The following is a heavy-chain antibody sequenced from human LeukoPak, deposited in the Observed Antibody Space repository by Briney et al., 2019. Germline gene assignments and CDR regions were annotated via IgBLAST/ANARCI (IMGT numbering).Heavy chain of an antibody. V-gene: IGHV3-21*01. CDR1: GFTFSSYS. D-gene: IGHD5-24*01. CDR3: ARGGGDGYIGDAFDI. J-gene: IGHJ3*02. CDR2: ISSSSSYI. Sequence: GGSLRLSCAASGFTFSSYSMNWVRQAPGKGLEWVSSISSSSSYIYYADSVKGRFTISRDNAKNSLYLQMNSLRAEDTAVYYCARGGGDGYIGDAFDIWGQGTMVTVSS.